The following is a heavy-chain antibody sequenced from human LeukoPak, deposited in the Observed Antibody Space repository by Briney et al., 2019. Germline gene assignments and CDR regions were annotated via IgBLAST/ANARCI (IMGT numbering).Heavy chain of an antibody. Sequence: SETLSLTCTVSGGSISSSSYYWGWIRQPPGKGLEWIGSIYYSGSTYYNPSLKSRVTISVDTSKNQFSLKLSSVTAADTAVYYCARRSTVTNGGGAFDIWGQGIMVTVSS. CDR2: IYYSGST. CDR1: GGSISSSSYY. V-gene: IGHV4-39*01. J-gene: IGHJ3*02. D-gene: IGHD4-11*01. CDR3: ARRSTVTNGGGAFDI.